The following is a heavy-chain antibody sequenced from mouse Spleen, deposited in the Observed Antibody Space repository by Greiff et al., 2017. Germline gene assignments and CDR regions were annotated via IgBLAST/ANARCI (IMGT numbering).Heavy chain of an antibody. D-gene: IGHD2-3*01. CDR3: ARGDGYYLFAY. V-gene: IGHV1-69*01. J-gene: IGHJ3*01. CDR2: IDPSDSYT. Sequence: VQLKQPGAELVMPGASVKLSCKASGYTFTSYWMHWVKQRPGQGLEWIGEIDPSDSYTNYNQKFKGKATLTVDKSSSTAYMQLSSLTSEDSAVYYCARGDGYYLFAYWGQGTLVTVSA. CDR1: GYTFTSYW.